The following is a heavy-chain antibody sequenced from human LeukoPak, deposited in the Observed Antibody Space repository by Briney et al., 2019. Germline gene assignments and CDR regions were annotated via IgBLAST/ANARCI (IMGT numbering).Heavy chain of an antibody. V-gene: IGHV4-4*02. J-gene: IGHJ4*02. Sequence: SGTLSLTCAVSGGSISSSNWWSWVRQPPGKGLEWIGEIYHSGSTNYNPSLKSRVTISVDKSKNQFSLKLSSVTAADTAVYYCARHYYGTAVAGTSGYFDYWGQGTLVTVSS. CDR3: ARHYYGTAVAGTSGYFDY. CDR1: GGSISSSNW. D-gene: IGHD6-19*01. CDR2: IYHSGST.